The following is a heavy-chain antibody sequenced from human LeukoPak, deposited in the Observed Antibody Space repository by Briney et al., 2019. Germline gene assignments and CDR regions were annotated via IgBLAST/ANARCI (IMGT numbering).Heavy chain of an antibody. CDR3: AREPSSGYDPPGYFDY. J-gene: IGHJ4*02. D-gene: IGHD5-12*01. Sequence: SGGSLRLSCAAPGFTFSSYWMSWVRQAPGKGLEWVANIKQDGSEKYYVDSVKGRFTISRDNAKNSLYLQMNSLRAEDTAVYYCAREPSSGYDPPGYFDYWGQGTLVTVSS. CDR1: GFTFSSYW. V-gene: IGHV3-7*01. CDR2: IKQDGSEK.